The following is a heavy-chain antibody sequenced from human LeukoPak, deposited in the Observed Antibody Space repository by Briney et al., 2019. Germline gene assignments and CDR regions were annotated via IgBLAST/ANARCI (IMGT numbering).Heavy chain of an antibody. V-gene: IGHV3-66*01. CDR3: ARVNSWYYFDF. J-gene: IGHJ4*02. CDR2: ISSGGST. D-gene: IGHD4-11*01. Sequence: GGSLRLSCAASEFTFSSYYITWVRQAAGKGLEWVSVISSGGSTDYADSVKGRFSVSRDKSKNTVFLQMNTLRAEDTAVYYCARVNSWYYFDFWGQGTPVTVSS. CDR1: EFTFSSYY.